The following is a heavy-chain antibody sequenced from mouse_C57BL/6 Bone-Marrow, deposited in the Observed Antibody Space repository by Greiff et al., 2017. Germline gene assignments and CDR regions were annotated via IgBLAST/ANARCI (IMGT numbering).Heavy chain of an antibody. Sequence: VMLVESGGGLVKPGGSLKLSCAASGFTFSSYAMSWVRQTPEKRLEWVATISDGGSYTYYPDNVKGRFTISRDNAKNNLYLQMSHLKSEDTAMYYCARENYASYWYFDVWGTGTTVTVSS. CDR3: ARENYASYWYFDV. CDR1: GFTFSSYA. D-gene: IGHD6-1*01. J-gene: IGHJ1*03. CDR2: ISDGGSYT. V-gene: IGHV5-4*01.